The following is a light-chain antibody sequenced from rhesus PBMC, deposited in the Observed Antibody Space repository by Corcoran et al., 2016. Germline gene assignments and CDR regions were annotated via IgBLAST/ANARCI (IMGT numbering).Light chain of an antibody. CDR3: QHYYSIPVT. Sequence: DIQMTQSPSSLSASVGDRVTITCRASQDITNDLAWYQQKPGETPKLLIFEASRLKSGIPSRFSGSGAWTDVTITISSLQSEDFATYYCQHYYSIPVTFGPGTKLDIK. J-gene: IGKJ3*01. CDR1: QDITND. V-gene: IGKV1S17*01. CDR2: EAS.